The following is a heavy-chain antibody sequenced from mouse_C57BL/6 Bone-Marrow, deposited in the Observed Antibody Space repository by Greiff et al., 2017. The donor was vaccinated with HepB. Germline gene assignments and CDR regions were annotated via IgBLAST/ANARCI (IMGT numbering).Heavy chain of an antibody. D-gene: IGHD2-5*01. V-gene: IGHV1-64*01. Sequence: VQLQQPGAELVKPGASVKLSCKASGYTFTSYWMHWVKQRPGQGLEWIGMIHPNSGSTNYNEKFKSKATLTVDKSSSTAYMQLSRLTSEDSAVYYCATNPYYSNYGYWGQGTTLTVSS. J-gene: IGHJ2*01. CDR3: ATNPYYSNYGY. CDR2: IHPNSGST. CDR1: GYTFTSYW.